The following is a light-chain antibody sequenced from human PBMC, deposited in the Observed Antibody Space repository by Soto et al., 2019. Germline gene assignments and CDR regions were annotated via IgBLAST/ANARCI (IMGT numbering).Light chain of an antibody. CDR3: MRATHWPPT. J-gene: IGKJ1*01. CDR1: QSLVYSNGIAY. Sequence: DVVMTQSPLSLPVTLGQPASISCRSSQSLVYSNGIAYLNWFQQRPGQSPRRLIYQVSKRDSGVPDRFSGGGSGSDFTLIISRVEAEDVGVYYCMRATHWPPTFGQGTKVEIK. V-gene: IGKV2-30*01. CDR2: QVS.